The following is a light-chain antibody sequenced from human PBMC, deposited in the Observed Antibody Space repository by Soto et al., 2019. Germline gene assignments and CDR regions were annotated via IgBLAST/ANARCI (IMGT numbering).Light chain of an antibody. Sequence: QSVLTQPASVSGSPGQSITISCTGTSSDVGGYNYVSWYQQHPGKAPKLMIYDVSNRPSGVSNRFSGSKSGNTASLTISALQSKDEADYYCSSYTSSSTLEVFGTGPKVXVL. CDR3: SSYTSSSTLEV. CDR1: SSDVGGYNY. CDR2: DVS. J-gene: IGLJ1*01. V-gene: IGLV2-14*01.